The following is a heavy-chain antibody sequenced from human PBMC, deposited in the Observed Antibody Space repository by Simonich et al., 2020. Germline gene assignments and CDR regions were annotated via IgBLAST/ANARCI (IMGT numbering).Heavy chain of an antibody. CDR1: GFTFRSYW. CDR2: INSDGGST. J-gene: IGHJ3*02. CDR3: ARDYSNYDAFDI. Sequence: EVQLVESGGGLVQPGGSLRLSCAASGFTFRSYWLHWVRQAPGKGLVGGSLINSDGGSTSNADTEKGRFTISRDNAKNTLYLQMNSLRAEDTAVYYCARDYSNYDAFDIWGQGTMVTVSS. D-gene: IGHD4-4*01. V-gene: IGHV3-74*01.